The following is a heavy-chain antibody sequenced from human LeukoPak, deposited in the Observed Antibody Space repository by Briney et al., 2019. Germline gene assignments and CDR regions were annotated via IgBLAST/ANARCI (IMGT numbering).Heavy chain of an antibody. J-gene: IGHJ4*02. D-gene: IGHD4-11*01. Sequence: GGSLRLSCAASGFTFSSYSMNWVRQAPGKGLEWVSSISSSSSYIYYADSVKGRFTISRDNAKNSLYLQMNRLRAEDTAVYYCARVLTVTTVDYWGQGTLVTVSS. CDR3: ARVLTVTTVDY. CDR2: ISSSSSYI. V-gene: IGHV3-21*01. CDR1: GFTFSSYS.